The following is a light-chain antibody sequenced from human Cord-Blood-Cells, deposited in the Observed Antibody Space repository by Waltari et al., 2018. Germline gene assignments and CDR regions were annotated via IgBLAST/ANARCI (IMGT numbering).Light chain of an antibody. V-gene: IGLV1-47*01. Sequence: QSVLTQPPSASGTPGQRVTISCSGSSSNIGRNYVYWYPQLPGTAPKLLIYRNNQRPSGVPDRFSGSKSGTSASLAISGLRSEDEADYYCSSYTSSSTWVFGGGTKLTVL. CDR1: SSNIGRNY. J-gene: IGLJ3*02. CDR2: RNN. CDR3: SSYTSSSTWV.